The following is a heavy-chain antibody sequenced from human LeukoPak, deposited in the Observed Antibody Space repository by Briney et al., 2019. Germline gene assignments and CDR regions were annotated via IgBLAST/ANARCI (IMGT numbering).Heavy chain of an antibody. V-gene: IGHV4-4*07. CDR2: IYTSGST. Sequence: PSETLSLTCTVSGGSISSYYWSWIRQPAGKGLEWIGRIYTSGSTNYNPSLKGRVTMSVDTSKNQFSLKLSSVTAADTAVYYCAREGSRYYDILTGSTADAFDIWGQGTMVTVSS. D-gene: IGHD3-9*01. CDR3: AREGSRYYDILTGSTADAFDI. CDR1: GGSISSYY. J-gene: IGHJ3*02.